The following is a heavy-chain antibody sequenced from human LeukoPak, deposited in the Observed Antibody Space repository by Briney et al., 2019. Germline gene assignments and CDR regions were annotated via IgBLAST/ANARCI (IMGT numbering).Heavy chain of an antibody. CDR1: GFTFEDYT. Sequence: GGSLRLSCAASGFTFEDYTMHWVRQAPGKGLEWVSFIIWDGSTTDYADSVKGRFTISRDNSKNSLYLQMNSLRPEDTAFYYCAKARDGYEYYFDYWGRGTLVTVSP. J-gene: IGHJ4*02. CDR2: IIWDGSTT. V-gene: IGHV3-43*01. D-gene: IGHD5-12*01. CDR3: AKARDGYEYYFDY.